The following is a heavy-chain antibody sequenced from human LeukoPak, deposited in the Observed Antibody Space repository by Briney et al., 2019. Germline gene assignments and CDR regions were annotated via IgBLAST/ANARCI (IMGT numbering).Heavy chain of an antibody. CDR3: TTALGNYAGF. CDR2: IKSKTDGGTT. Sequence: PGGSLRLSCAASGFTFDDYGMSWVRQAPGKGLEWVGRIKSKTDGGTTDYAAPVKGRFTISRDDSKNTLYLQMNSLKTEDTAVYYCTTALGNYAGFWGQGTLVTVSS. CDR1: GFTFDDYG. D-gene: IGHD1-7*01. V-gene: IGHV3-15*01. J-gene: IGHJ4*02.